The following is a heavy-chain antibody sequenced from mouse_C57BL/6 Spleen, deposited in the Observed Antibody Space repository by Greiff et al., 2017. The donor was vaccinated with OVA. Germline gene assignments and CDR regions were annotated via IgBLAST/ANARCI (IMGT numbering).Heavy chain of an antibody. V-gene: IGHV1-50*01. Sequence: VQLQQPGAELVKPGASVKLSCKASGYTFTSYWMQWVKQRPGQGLEWIGEIDPSDSYTNYNQKFKGKATLTVYTSSSTAYMQLSSLTSEDSAVYYCARRYGSSYWYFDVWGTGTTVTVSS. J-gene: IGHJ1*03. CDR3: ARRYGSSYWYFDV. D-gene: IGHD1-1*01. CDR1: GYTFTSYW. CDR2: IDPSDSYT.